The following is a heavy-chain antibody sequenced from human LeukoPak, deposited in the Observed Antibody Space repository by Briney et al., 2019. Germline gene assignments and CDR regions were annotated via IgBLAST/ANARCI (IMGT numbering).Heavy chain of an antibody. Sequence: NPSGTLSLTCTVSGGSISSSSYYWAWIRQPPGKGLEWIGSINYSGNTYYNPSLKSRVTISVDTSKSQFFLKLSSVTAADTAVYYCARQKWITMVRGVINWFDPWGQGTLVTVSS. CDR1: GGSISSSSYY. CDR2: INYSGNT. J-gene: IGHJ5*02. CDR3: ARQKWITMVRGVINWFDP. D-gene: IGHD3-10*01. V-gene: IGHV4-39*01.